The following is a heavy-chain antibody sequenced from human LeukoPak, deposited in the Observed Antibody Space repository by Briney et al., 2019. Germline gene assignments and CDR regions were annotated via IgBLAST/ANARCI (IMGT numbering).Heavy chain of an antibody. D-gene: IGHD2-15*01. J-gene: IGHJ5*02. Sequence: PSETLSLTCTVSGYSINGNYQWGWIRHTPGEGLECLETAYHTGDTHYNPSLKSRPIIPLDTYNNQFSLEVRSVTAADTASHCCARGGYVGFFRQQSRFDPWGQGILVTVSS. CDR1: GYSINGNYQ. CDR2: AYHTGDT. CDR3: ARGGYVGFFRQQSRFDP. V-gene: IGHV4-38-2*02.